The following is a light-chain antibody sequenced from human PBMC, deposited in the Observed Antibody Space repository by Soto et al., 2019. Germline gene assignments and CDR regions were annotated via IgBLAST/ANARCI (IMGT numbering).Light chain of an antibody. CDR1: GYKIGAGYD. CDR3: QSYDSGLSGTV. V-gene: IGLV1-40*01. Sequence: QSVLTQPPSVSGAAGQRVTISCTGSGYKIGAGYDVHWYQQLPGTAPKLLFYGNSNRPSGLPDRFSDSKSGTSASLAITGLQAEDEADYYCQSYDSGLSGTVFGGGTELTVL. J-gene: IGLJ2*01. CDR2: GNS.